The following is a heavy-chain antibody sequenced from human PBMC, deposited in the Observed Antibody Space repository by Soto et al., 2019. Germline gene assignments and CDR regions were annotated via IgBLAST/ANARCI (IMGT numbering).Heavy chain of an antibody. CDR2: ISYDGSNK. CDR3: AKDRRPNYCCGMDV. CDR1: GLTFSSYG. J-gene: IGHJ6*02. D-gene: IGHD6-25*01. Sequence: QVQLVESGGGVVQPGRSLRLSCAASGLTFSSYGMHWVRQAPGKGLEWVAVISYDGSNKYYADSVKGRFTISRDNSKNTLYLQMNSRRAEDAAVYYCAKDRRPNYCCGMDVWGQGTTVTVSS. V-gene: IGHV3-30*18.